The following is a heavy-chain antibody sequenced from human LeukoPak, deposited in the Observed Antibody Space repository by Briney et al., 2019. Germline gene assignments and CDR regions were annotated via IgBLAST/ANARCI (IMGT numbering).Heavy chain of an antibody. J-gene: IGHJ4*02. CDR2: IYYSGST. D-gene: IGHD3-9*01. CDR3: ARKHYDILTGYYPPEE. Sequence: KPSETLSLTCAVYGGSFSGCCWSWIRQPPGKGLEWIGYIYYSGSTNYNPSLKSRVTISVDTSKSQFSLKLSSVTAADTAVYYCARKHYDILTGYYPPEEWGQGTLVTVSS. V-gene: IGHV4-59*01. CDR1: GGSFSGCC.